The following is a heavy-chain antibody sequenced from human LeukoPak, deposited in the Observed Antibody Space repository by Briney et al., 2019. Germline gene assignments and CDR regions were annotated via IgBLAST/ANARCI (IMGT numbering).Heavy chain of an antibody. CDR3: ARAKPKNMVRGLIMRRESRYYFDY. J-gene: IGHJ4*02. Sequence: GGSLRLSCAASGFTFSSYGMTWVRQAPGKGLEWVSYISSSSSTIYYADSVKGRFTISRDNAKNSLYLQLNSLRAEDTAVYYCARAKPKNMVRGLIMRRESRYYFDYWGQGTLVTVSS. CDR2: ISSSSSTI. V-gene: IGHV3-48*01. CDR1: GFTFSSYG. D-gene: IGHD3-10*01.